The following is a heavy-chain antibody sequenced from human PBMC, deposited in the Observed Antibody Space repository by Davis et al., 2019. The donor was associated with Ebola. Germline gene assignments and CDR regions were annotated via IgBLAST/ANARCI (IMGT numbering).Heavy chain of an antibody. D-gene: IGHD6-13*01. Sequence: ASVKVSCKASGYTFTSYGISWVRQAPGQGLEWMGWISAYNGNTNYAQKLQGRVTMTTDTSTSTAYLELSSLRSEDTAVYYCARDIGVAAAGTSGDYWGQGTLVTVSS. CDR2: ISAYNGNT. J-gene: IGHJ4*02. V-gene: IGHV1-18*01. CDR3: ARDIGVAAAGTSGDY. CDR1: GYTFTSYG.